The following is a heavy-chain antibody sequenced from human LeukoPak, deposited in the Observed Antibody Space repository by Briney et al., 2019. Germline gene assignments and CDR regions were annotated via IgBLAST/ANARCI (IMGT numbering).Heavy chain of an antibody. CDR2: IHYTGST. V-gene: IGHV4-59*08. J-gene: IGHJ4*01. CDR3: ARHSDFWSGPQIRVFDY. Sequence: SERRSLTCTVSGGYLRGYYWSWIRQPPGKGLEWIGYIHYTGSTNYNPSLKSRDTISVDPSKNQFSLKVSSVTAADTAVYYCARHSDFWSGPQIRVFDYWGPGNLCSVSS. D-gene: IGHD3-3*01. CDR1: GGYLRGYY.